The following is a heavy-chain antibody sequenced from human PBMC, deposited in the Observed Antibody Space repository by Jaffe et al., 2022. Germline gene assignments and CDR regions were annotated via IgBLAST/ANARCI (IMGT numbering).Heavy chain of an antibody. CDR2: IYTSGST. J-gene: IGHJ4*02. D-gene: IGHD3-22*01. CDR1: GGSISSGSYY. Sequence: QVQLQESGPGLVKPSQTLSLTCTVSGGSISSGSYYWSWIRQPAGKGLEWIGRIYTSGSTNYNPSLKSRVTISVDTSKNQFSLKLSSVTAADTAVYYCARVDYYDSSAYWGQGTLVTVSS. V-gene: IGHV4-61*02. CDR3: ARVDYYDSSAY.